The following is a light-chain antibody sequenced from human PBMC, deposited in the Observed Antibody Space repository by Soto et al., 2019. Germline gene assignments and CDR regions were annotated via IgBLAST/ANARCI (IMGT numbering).Light chain of an antibody. CDR2: GNS. J-gene: IGLJ2*01. CDR3: RSYDRSLSVAVV. Sequence: QSVLTQPPSVSGAPGQRVTISCTGSSTNIGAGYDVHWYQQLPGTAPKLLIYGNSNRPSGVPDRFSGSKSGTSASLAITGRLAEDEADYYCRSYDRSLSVAVVFGGGTKVTVL. CDR1: STNIGAGYD. V-gene: IGLV1-40*01.